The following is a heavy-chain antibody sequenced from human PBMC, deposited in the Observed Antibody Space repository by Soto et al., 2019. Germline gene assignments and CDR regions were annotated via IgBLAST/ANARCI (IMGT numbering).Heavy chain of an antibody. J-gene: IGHJ1*01. CDR2: INHSGST. Sequence: QVQLQQWGAGLLKPSETLSLTCAVYGGSFSGYYWSWIRQPPGNGLEWIGEINHSGSTKNNQPLKSRVNISVDTSANQFSLKLSSVTAEDTAVYYCSRIGVVVVAATLSTIPNAEYFQQWGQGTLV. V-gene: IGHV4-34*01. CDR1: GGSFSGYY. D-gene: IGHD2-15*01. CDR3: SRIGVVVVAATLSTIPNAEYFQQ.